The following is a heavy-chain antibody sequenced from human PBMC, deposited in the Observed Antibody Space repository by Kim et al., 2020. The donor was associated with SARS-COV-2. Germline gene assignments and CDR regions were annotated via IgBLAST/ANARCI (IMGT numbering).Heavy chain of an antibody. CDR1: GYSFTSYW. Sequence: GESLKISCKGSGYSFTSYWISWVRQMPGKGLEWMGRIDPSDSYTNYSPSFQGHVTISADKSISTAYLQWSSLKASDTAMYYCARQNFWSGYYGGLDPWGQGTLVTVSS. D-gene: IGHD3-3*01. CDR3: ARQNFWSGYYGGLDP. J-gene: IGHJ5*02. V-gene: IGHV5-10-1*01. CDR2: IDPSDSYT.